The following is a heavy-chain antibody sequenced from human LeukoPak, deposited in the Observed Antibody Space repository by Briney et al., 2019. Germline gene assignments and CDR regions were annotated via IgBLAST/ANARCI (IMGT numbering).Heavy chain of an antibody. CDR3: ARIGYCSGGSCYWVYFDY. D-gene: IGHD2-15*01. CDR1: GFTFSSYG. J-gene: IGHJ4*02. V-gene: IGHV3-33*01. Sequence: GRSLRLSCAASGFTFSSYGMHWVRQAPGKGLEWVAVIWYDGSNTYYADSVKGRFTISRDNSRNTLYLQMNSLRAEDTAVYYCARIGYCSGGSCYWVYFDYWGQGTLVTVSS. CDR2: IWYDGSNT.